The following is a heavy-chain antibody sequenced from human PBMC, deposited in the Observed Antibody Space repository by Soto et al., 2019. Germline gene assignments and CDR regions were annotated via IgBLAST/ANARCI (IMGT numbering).Heavy chain of an antibody. J-gene: IGHJ6*03. D-gene: IGHD3-10*01. V-gene: IGHV3-30*18. CDR2: ISYDGSKI. CDR1: GLTFSNYG. Sequence: QVHLVESGGGVVQAGRSLRLSCVASGLTFSNYGFHWVRHTPGKGLEWVATISYDGSKIHYSDSVKGRFTISRDNPKNSLFLQMNSLRAEDTTLFYCAKESSNYYGSGLPNFHFYVDDWGKGTTVAVSS. CDR3: AKESSNYYGSGLPNFHFYVDD.